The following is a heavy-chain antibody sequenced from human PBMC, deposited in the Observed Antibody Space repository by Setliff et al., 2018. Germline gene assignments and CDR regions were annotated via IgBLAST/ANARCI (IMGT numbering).Heavy chain of an antibody. Sequence: PGGSLRLSCAASGFTFYNSAMSWVRQAPGKGLEWISLIGHDDITYYATPVKGRFTVSRDDSKDTLYLQMNNLKIEDTAVYYCVTDYGPEYWGQGIMVTVSS. CDR1: GFTFYNSA. J-gene: IGHJ4*02. V-gene: IGHV3-15*04. D-gene: IGHD4-17*01. CDR3: VTDYGPEY. CDR2: IGHDDIT.